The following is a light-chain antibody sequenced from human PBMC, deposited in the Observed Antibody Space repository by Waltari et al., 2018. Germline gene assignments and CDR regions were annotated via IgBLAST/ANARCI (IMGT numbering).Light chain of an antibody. Sequence: QSVLTQPPSVSGAPGQRVTISCTGSGSNIGAGYDTHWYQQLPGKAPRLLIYGCNTRHLGGPDRFVGSQSGTSASLAITGLQAEDEVDYYCQSYDTSLSVVFGGGTKLTVL. CDR1: GSNIGAGYD. J-gene: IGLJ2*01. CDR2: GCN. CDR3: QSYDTSLSVV. V-gene: IGLV1-40*01.